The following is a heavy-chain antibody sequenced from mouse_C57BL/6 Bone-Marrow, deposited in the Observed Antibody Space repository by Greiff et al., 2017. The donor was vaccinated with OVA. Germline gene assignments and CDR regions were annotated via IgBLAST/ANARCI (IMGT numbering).Heavy chain of an antibody. Sequence: EVQLQQSGPELVKPGASVKISCKASGYSFTGYYMNWVKQSPEKSLEWIGEINPSTGGTTYNQKFKAKATLTVDKSSSTAYMQLKSLTSEDSAVYYCARERNSGGFAYWGQGTLVTVSA. CDR2: INPSTGGT. J-gene: IGHJ3*01. V-gene: IGHV1-42*01. CDR3: ARERNSGGFAY. CDR1: GYSFTGYY.